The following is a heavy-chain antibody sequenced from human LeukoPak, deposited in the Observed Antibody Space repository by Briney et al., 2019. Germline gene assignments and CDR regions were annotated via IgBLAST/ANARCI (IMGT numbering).Heavy chain of an antibody. CDR2: IYYSGST. Sequence: SETLSLTCTVSGSSISSYYWSWIRQPPGKGLEWIGYIYYSGSTNYNPSLKSRVTISVDTSKNQFSLKLSSVTAADTAVYYCASSGYRRRSFDYWGQGTLVTVSS. V-gene: IGHV4-59*01. CDR3: ASSGYRRRSFDY. CDR1: GSSISSYY. D-gene: IGHD5-18*01. J-gene: IGHJ4*02.